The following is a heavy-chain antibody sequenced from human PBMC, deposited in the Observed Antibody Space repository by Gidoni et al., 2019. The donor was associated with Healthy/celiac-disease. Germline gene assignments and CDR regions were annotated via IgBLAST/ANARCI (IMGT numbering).Heavy chain of an antibody. D-gene: IGHD6-19*01. CDR3: ARSGLEQWLGYAFDI. CDR2: MNPNSGNT. J-gene: IGHJ3*02. Sequence: QVQLVQSGAEVNKPGASVKVYCKASGYTFTSYDINWVGQATGQGLEWMGWMNPNSGNTGYAQKFQGRVTMSRNTSISKAYMELSSLRSEDTAVYYCARSGLEQWLGYAFDIWGQGTMVTVSS. V-gene: IGHV1-8*01. CDR1: GYTFTSYD.